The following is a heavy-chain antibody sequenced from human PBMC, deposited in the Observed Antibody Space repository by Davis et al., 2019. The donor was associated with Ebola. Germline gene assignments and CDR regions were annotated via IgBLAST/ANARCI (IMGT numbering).Heavy chain of an antibody. CDR1: GYSFSTYG. CDR3: ARDLAAGTSWGSPVTAADY. D-gene: IGHD1-20*01. J-gene: IGHJ4*02. Sequence: ASVKVSCKASGYSFSTYGLNWVRQAPGQGLEWMGWINPYNGNTDYAQKLRNRITMTTDTSTSTAYLEVRSLRSDDTAVYFCARDLAAGTSWGSPVTAADYWGQGTLVTVSS. V-gene: IGHV1-18*01. CDR2: INPYNGNT.